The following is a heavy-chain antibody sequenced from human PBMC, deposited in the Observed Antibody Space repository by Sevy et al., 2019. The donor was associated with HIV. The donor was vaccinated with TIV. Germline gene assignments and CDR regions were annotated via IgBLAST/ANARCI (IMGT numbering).Heavy chain of an antibody. CDR2: IYSGGST. CDR3: ARALWYYYGSGSYYYGMDV. V-gene: IGHV3-53*01. Sequence: GGSLRLSCAASGFTVSSNYMSWVRQAPGKGLEWVSVIYSGGSTYYADSVKGRFTISRDNSKNTLYLQMNSLRAEDTAVYYCARALWYYYGSGSYYYGMDVWGQGTTVTVSS. D-gene: IGHD3-10*01. CDR1: GFTVSSNY. J-gene: IGHJ6*02.